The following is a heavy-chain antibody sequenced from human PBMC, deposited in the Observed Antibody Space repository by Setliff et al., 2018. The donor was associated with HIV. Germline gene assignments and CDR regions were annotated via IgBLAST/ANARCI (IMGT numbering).Heavy chain of an antibody. CDR2: ISWDGGST. V-gene: IGHV3-43*01. CDR1: GFTFDDYT. Sequence: ETLSLSCAASGFTFDDYTMHWVRQAPGKGLEWVSLISWDGGSTDYADSVKGRFTISRDNSKNSLYLQMNSLRTEDTAFYYCAKDRQSFDYFDYWGQGTLVTSPQ. D-gene: IGHD3-3*01. J-gene: IGHJ4*02. CDR3: AKDRQSFDYFDY.